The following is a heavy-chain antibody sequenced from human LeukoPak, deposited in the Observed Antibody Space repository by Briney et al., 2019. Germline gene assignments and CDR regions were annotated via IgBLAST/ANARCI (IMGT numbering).Heavy chain of an antibody. D-gene: IGHD2-15*01. CDR3: ARSVVVVAACFDY. CDR1: GFIFSSYS. Sequence: PGGSLRLSCAASGFIFSSYSMNWVRQAPGKGLEWVSSISSSSSYIYYADSVKGQFTISRDNAKNSLYLQMNSLRAEDTAVYYCARSVVVVAACFDYWGQGTLVTVSS. V-gene: IGHV3-21*01. J-gene: IGHJ4*02. CDR2: ISSSSSYI.